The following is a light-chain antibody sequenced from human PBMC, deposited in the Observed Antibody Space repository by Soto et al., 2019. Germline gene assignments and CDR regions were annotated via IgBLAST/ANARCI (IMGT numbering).Light chain of an antibody. J-gene: IGKJ5*01. Sequence: EIVLTQSPATLSLSPGERATLSCRASQSFSSYLAWYQQKPGQAPRLLIYDASKRATGIPARFSGRGSGTDFTLTISSLEPEDCAVYYCQQRSNWPPVITFGQGTRLEI. CDR2: DAS. CDR3: QQRSNWPPVIT. CDR1: QSFSSY. V-gene: IGKV3-11*01.